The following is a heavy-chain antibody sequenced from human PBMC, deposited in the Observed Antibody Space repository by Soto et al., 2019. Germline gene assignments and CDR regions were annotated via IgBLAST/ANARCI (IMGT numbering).Heavy chain of an antibody. CDR3: AHRPIPTAFDS. V-gene: IGHV2-5*02. J-gene: IGHJ3*02. Sequence: SGPTLVNPTQTLTLTCTFSGFSLSTSGVGVGWIRQPPGKALEWLALIYWDDDKRYSPSLRSRLTISKDTSKDQVVLTMTNMDPVDTATYYCAHRPIPTAFDSWGPGTMVTVSS. CDR1: GFSLSTSGVG. CDR2: IYWDDDK. D-gene: IGHD2-2*02.